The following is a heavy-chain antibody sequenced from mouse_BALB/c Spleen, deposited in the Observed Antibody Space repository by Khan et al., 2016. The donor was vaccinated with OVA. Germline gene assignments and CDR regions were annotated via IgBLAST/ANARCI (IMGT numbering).Heavy chain of an antibody. Sequence: QVQLKQSGAELAKPGASVKMSCTASGYTFTSYWMHWIKQWPGQGLEWIGYINPTSGYTDYNQKFKDKATLTADKSSSTAYMQLSSLTSDDSAVYYCARDRIDYWGQGTALTVSS. J-gene: IGHJ2*01. CDR3: ARDRIDY. CDR2: INPTSGYT. CDR1: GYTFTSYW. V-gene: IGHV1-7*01.